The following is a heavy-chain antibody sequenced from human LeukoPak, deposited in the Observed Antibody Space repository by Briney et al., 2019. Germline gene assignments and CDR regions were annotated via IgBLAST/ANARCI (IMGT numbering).Heavy chain of an antibody. J-gene: IGHJ5*02. CDR1: GFTFSSYG. CDR3: AKVDSGTEAESASGVGWFDP. CDR2: ISYDGSNK. V-gene: IGHV3-30*18. D-gene: IGHD3-10*01. Sequence: HPGGSLRLSFAASGFTFSSYGMHWVRQAPGKGLEWVAVISYDGSNKYYADSVKGRFTISRDNSKNTLYLQMNSLRAEDTAVYYCAKVDSGTEAESASGVGWFDPWGQGTLVTVSS.